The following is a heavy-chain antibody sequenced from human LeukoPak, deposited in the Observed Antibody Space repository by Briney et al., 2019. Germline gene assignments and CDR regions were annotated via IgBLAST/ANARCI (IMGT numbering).Heavy chain of an antibody. CDR2: ITYDGRNK. J-gene: IGHJ6*04. Sequence: GRSLRLSCAGSGFIFSDFGMHWVRQAPGKGVEGVAVITYDGRNKYYADSVKGRFTISRDNSKVYIQLDSLKSEDTAVYYCARIHSGYEPPKEYYGMDVWGKGTTVTVSS. V-gene: IGHV3-30*03. D-gene: IGHD5-12*01. CDR1: GFIFSDFG. CDR3: ARIHSGYEPPKEYYGMDV.